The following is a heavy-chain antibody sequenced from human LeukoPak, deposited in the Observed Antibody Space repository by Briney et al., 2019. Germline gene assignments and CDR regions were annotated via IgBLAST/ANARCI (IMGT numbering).Heavy chain of an antibody. CDR3: VRESKTYDGSGYYHDY. Sequence: SGTLSLTCSVSGGSIRNYFWSWIRQPAGKGLEWIGRIYTSGSIDYKPSLRSRVTMSVDTSRNQFSLKLTSVTAADTAVYYCVRESKTYDGSGYYHDYWGQGTLVTVSS. D-gene: IGHD3-22*01. V-gene: IGHV4-4*07. CDR1: GGSIRNYF. J-gene: IGHJ4*02. CDR2: IYTSGSI.